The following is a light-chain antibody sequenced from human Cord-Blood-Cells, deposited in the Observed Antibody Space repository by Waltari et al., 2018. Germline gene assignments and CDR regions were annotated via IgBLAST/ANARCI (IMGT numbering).Light chain of an antibody. CDR2: EVS. CDR3: SSYTSSNTLVV. CDR1: SSDVGGYNY. J-gene: IGLJ2*01. V-gene: IGLV2-14*01. Sequence: QSALTQPASVSGSPGQSITISCTGTSSDVGGYNYVSCYQQHPGKAPKLMMYEVSNRPSGFSKRCAGSKSGNTASLTISGLQAEDEADYYGSSYTSSNTLVVFGGGTKLTVL.